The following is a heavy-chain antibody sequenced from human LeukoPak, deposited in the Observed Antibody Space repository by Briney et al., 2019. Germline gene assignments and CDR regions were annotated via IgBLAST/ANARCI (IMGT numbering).Heavy chain of an antibody. D-gene: IGHD3-16*02. CDR3: AREKLYYDYVWGSYRESYSFDS. CDR1: GFTFSSHW. CDR2: IKQDGSEK. V-gene: IGHV3-7*01. Sequence: GGSLRLSCAASGFTFSSHWMSWVRQAPGKGREWVANIKQDGSEKYYVDSVKGRFTISRDNAKNSLYLQMNSARAEDTAVYYCAREKLYYDYVWGSYRESYSFDSWGQGTLVTVSS. J-gene: IGHJ4*02.